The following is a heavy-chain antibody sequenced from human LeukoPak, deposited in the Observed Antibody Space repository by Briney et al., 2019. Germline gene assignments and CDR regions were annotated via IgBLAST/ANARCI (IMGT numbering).Heavy chain of an antibody. CDR2: ISSSSSYI. Sequence: GGSLRLSCAAAGFTFSSYSMNWVRQAPGKGLEWVSSISSSSSYIYYADSVKGRFTISRDNAKNSLYLQMNSLRAEDTAVYYCARGQSGDYPDYWGQGTLVTVSS. CDR1: GFTFSSYS. J-gene: IGHJ4*02. CDR3: ARGQSGDYPDY. V-gene: IGHV3-21*01. D-gene: IGHD4-17*01.